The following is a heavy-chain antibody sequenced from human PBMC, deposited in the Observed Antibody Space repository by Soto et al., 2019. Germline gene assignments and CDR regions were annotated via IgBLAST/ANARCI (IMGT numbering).Heavy chain of an antibody. Sequence: EVQLVESGGVLVQPGGSLRLSCAASGFTFSTYSMNWVRQAPGKGLEWVSYISSGYSTIYYADSVKGRFTISRDNAKNSLYLQMNSLRDEATDVYSCARSEAGYYYYGMDVWGHGTTVTVSS. D-gene: IGHD6-19*01. CDR1: GFTFSTYS. CDR2: ISSGYSTI. J-gene: IGHJ6*02. CDR3: ARSEAGYYYYGMDV. V-gene: IGHV3-48*02.